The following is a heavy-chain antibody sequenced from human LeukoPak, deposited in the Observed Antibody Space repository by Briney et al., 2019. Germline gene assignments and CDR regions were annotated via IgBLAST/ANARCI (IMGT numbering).Heavy chain of an antibody. CDR2: ISAYNGNT. J-gene: IGHJ5*02. CDR3: ARDPVGATWPGNWFDP. V-gene: IGHV1-18*01. Sequence: ASVKVSCKASGYTFTSYGISWVRQAPGQGLEWMGWISAYNGNTNYAQKLQGRVTMTTDTSTSTAYMELRSLRSDDTAVYYCARDPVGATWPGNWFDPWGQGTLVTVSS. D-gene: IGHD1-26*01. CDR1: GYTFTSYG.